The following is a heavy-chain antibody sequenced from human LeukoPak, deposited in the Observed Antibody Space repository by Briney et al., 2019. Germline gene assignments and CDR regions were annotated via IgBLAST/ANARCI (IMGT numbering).Heavy chain of an antibody. V-gene: IGHV3-21*01. CDR3: ARASAGTLDLLDY. Sequence: PGGSLRLSCAASGFTFSSYSMNWVRQAPGKGLEWVSLISSSSSSIFYADSLKGRFTISRDNAKNSLYLQMNSLRAEDTAVYYCARASAGTLDLLDYWGQGTLVTVSS. CDR1: GFTFSSYS. J-gene: IGHJ4*02. CDR2: ISSSSSSI. D-gene: IGHD6-13*01.